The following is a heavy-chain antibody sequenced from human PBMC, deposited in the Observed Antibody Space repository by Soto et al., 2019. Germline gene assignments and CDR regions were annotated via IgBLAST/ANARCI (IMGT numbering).Heavy chain of an antibody. CDR3: ARVQGSSSTIDY. Sequence: VKVSCKASGYTFTSYDINWVRQATGQGLEWMGWMNPNSGNTGYAQKFQGRVTMTRNTSISTAYMELSSLRSEDTAVYYCARVQGSSSTIDYWGQGTLVTVSS. J-gene: IGHJ4*02. CDR2: MNPNSGNT. CDR1: GYTFTSYD. V-gene: IGHV1-8*01. D-gene: IGHD6-6*01.